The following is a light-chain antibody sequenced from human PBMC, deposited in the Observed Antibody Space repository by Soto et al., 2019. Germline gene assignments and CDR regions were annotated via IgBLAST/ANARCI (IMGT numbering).Light chain of an antibody. J-gene: IGLJ2*01. CDR3: SSYTGSSTVL. V-gene: IGLV2-14*01. Sequence: QSALTQAASVSGSPGQSITISCTGTSNDVGGNIYVSWYQHHPGKAPKLMIYEVSNRPSGVSDRFSGSKSGNTASLTISGLQAEDEADYYCSSYTGSSTVLFGGGTKLTVL. CDR1: SNDVGGNIY. CDR2: EVS.